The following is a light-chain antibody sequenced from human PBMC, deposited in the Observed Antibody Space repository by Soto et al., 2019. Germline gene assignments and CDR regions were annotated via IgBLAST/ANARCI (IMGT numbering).Light chain of an antibody. CDR1: QSVTSGY. CDR2: GAS. V-gene: IGKV3-20*01. J-gene: IGKJ2*01. Sequence: EIVLTQSPGTLSLSPGERATLSCRASQSVTSGYIAWYQQKAGQSHRPLIYGASTRATDSPDSFSGSGSERDFTVTISKLEREDFAVYYGHCHQFHSSPVYTFGQGTKLEI. CDR3: HQFHSSPVYT.